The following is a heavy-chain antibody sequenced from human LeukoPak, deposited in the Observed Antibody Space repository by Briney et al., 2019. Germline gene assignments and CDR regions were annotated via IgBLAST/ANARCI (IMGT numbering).Heavy chain of an antibody. Sequence: GASVKVSCKASGGTFSSYAISWVRQAPGQGLEWMGGIIPIFGTANYAQKSQGRVTITADESTSTAYMELSSLRSEDTAVYYCARAHFGAAARKWWYFDLWGRGTLVTVSS. CDR1: GGTFSSYA. V-gene: IGHV1-69*13. J-gene: IGHJ2*01. D-gene: IGHD6-6*01. CDR3: ARAHFGAAARKWWYFDL. CDR2: IIPIFGTA.